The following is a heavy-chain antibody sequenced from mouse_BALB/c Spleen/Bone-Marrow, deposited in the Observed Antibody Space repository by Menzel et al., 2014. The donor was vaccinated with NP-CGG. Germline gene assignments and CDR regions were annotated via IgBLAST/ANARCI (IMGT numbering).Heavy chain of an antibody. V-gene: IGHV7-3*02. CDR1: GFTFTDYY. CDR2: IRDKANGYTT. Sequence: EVHLVESGGGLVQPGGSLRLSCATSGFTFTDYYMSWVRQPPGRALEWLGFIRDKANGYTTEYSASVKGRFTISRDNSQSNVYLQMNTLRTEDSATYYCARDDGNYHCFDYWGQGTTRTVSS. CDR3: ARDDGNYHCFDY. D-gene: IGHD2-1*01. J-gene: IGHJ2*01.